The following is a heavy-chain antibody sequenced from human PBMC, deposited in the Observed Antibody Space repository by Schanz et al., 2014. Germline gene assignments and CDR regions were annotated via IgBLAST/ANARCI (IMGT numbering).Heavy chain of an antibody. CDR1: GFTFSSYT. J-gene: IGHJ6*03. CDR2: VWSDGNTK. D-gene: IGHD2-15*01. CDR3: ARDAVALVPEYFMDV. Sequence: VQLLESGGGLVRPGGSLRLSCAASGFTFSSYTMNWVRQAPGKGPEWVALVWSDGNTKYYVDSVKSRFTISRDNSMNTLHLQMDGLRVEDTAVYYCARDAVALVPEYFMDVWGKGTPVTVSS. V-gene: IGHV3-33*08.